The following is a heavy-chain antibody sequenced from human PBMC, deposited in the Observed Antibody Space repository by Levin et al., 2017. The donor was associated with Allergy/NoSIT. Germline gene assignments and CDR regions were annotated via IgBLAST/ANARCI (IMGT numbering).Heavy chain of an antibody. D-gene: IGHD3-22*01. V-gene: IGHV3-30*18. CDR1: GFTFSAYG. J-gene: IGHJ4*02. Sequence: QPGGSLRLSCAASGFTFSAYGMHWVRQAPGKGLEWLTSISYDGTNRYYADSVRGRITISRDNSKNTLSLQMARLRAEDTAVYYCAKDFDTSGTAPDYWGQGALVTVSS. CDR2: ISYDGTNR. CDR3: AKDFDTSGTAPDY.